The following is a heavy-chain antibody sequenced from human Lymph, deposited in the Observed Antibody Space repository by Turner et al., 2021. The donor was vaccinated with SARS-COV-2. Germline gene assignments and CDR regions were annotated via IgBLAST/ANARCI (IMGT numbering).Heavy chain of an antibody. CDR2: IYSSGTT. V-gene: IGHV3-53*02. CDR1: GVIVSRNY. CDR3: ASDLVTYGMDV. D-gene: IGHD3-10*01. J-gene: IGHJ6*02. Sequence: EVQLVETGGGLIQPGGSLRLSCAASGVIVSRNYMNCVRKAPVKGLEWYSVIYSSGTTYSAVSVKCRVTISIDNSKNTLYLQMNSLRFEYTAVYFCASDLVTYGMDVWAKGPRSPSP.